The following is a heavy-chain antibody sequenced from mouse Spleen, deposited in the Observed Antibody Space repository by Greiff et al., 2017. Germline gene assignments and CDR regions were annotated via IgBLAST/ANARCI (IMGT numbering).Heavy chain of an antibody. Sequence: VQLQQSGPVLVKPGASVKMSCKASGYTFTDYYMNWVKQSHGKSLEWIGVINPYNGGTSYNQKFKGKATLTVDKSSSTAYMELNSLTSEDSAVYYCASEGYYKPFAYWGQGTLVTVSA. J-gene: IGHJ3*01. CDR3: ASEGYYKPFAY. D-gene: IGHD2-12*01. CDR2: INPYNGGT. CDR1: GYTFTDYY. V-gene: IGHV1-19*01.